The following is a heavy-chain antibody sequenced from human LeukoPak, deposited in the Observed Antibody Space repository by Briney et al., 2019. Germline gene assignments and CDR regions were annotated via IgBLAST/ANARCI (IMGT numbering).Heavy chain of an antibody. V-gene: IGHV4-39*07. CDR2: IYYSGST. J-gene: IGHJ5*02. Sequence: PSETLSLTCTVSGGSISSSSYYWGWIRQPPGKGLEWIGSIYYSGSTYYNPSLKSRVTISVDTSKNQFSLKLSSVTAADTAVYYCARVGDIVVAWLPFDPWGQGTLVTVSS. CDR3: ARVGDIVVAWLPFDP. CDR1: GGSISSSSYY. D-gene: IGHD2-2*01.